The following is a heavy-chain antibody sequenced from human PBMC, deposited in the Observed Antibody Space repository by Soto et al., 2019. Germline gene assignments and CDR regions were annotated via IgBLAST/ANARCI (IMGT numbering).Heavy chain of an antibody. J-gene: IGHJ6*02. CDR3: AGSQGYGDYVHYYYYGMDV. D-gene: IGHD4-17*01. Sequence: ASVKVSCKASGYTFTGYYMHWVRQAPGQGLEWMGWINPNSGGTNYAQKFQGRVTMTRDTSISTAYMELSRLRSDDTAVYYCAGSQGYGDYVHYYYYGMDVWGQGTTVTVSS. V-gene: IGHV1-2*02. CDR2: INPNSGGT. CDR1: GYTFTGYY.